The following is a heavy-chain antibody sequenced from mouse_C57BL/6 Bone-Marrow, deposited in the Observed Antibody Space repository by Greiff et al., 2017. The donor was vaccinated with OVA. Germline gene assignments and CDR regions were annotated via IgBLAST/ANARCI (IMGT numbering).Heavy chain of an antibody. Sequence: VHVKQSGAELVRPGASVKLSSTASGFNIKDDYMHWVKQRPEQGLEWIGWIDPENGDTEYASKFQGKATITADTSSNTAYLQLSSLTSEDTAVYYCTSYGNFDYWGQGTTLTVSS. D-gene: IGHD2-1*01. CDR3: TSYGNFDY. CDR1: GFNIKDDY. CDR2: IDPENGDT. V-gene: IGHV14-4*01. J-gene: IGHJ2*01.